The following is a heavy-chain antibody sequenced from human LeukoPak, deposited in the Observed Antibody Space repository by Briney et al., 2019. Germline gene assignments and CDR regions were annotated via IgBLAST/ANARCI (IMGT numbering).Heavy chain of an antibody. CDR1: GGTFSSYA. D-gene: IGHD2-21*02. J-gene: IGHJ4*02. CDR3: ASLAYCGGDCYSHFDY. CDR2: IIPIFGTA. Sequence: SVKVSCKASGGTFSSYAISWVRQAPGQGLEWMGGIIPIFGTANYAQKFQGRVTITADESTSTAYMELSSLRSEDTAVYYCASLAYCGGDCYSHFDYWGQGTLVTVSS. V-gene: IGHV1-69*13.